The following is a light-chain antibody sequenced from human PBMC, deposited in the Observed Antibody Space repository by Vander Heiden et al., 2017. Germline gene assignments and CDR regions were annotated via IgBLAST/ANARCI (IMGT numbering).Light chain of an antibody. CDR2: GKN. Sequence: SSELTQDPAVSVALGQTVRITCQGDSLRSYYASWYQQKPGQAPVLVIYGKNNRPSGIPDRFSGSSSGNTASLTITGAQAEDEADYYCNSRDSSGNHLAVFGGGTKL. CDR1: SLRSYY. CDR3: NSRDSSGNHLAV. J-gene: IGLJ2*01. V-gene: IGLV3-19*01.